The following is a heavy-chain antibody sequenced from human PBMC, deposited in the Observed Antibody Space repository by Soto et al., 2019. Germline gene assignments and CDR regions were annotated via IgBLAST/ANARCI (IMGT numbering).Heavy chain of an antibody. CDR1: GFTFSDSS. V-gene: IGHV3-30-3*01. D-gene: IGHD3-10*01. Sequence: QVQLVESGGGVGQPGRSLTLSCAASGFTFSDSSMHWVRQAPGKGLEWVAVISYDGSNKYYADSVKGRFTISRDNSKNTLDLQMNSLRPEGTAVYYCARETTFYYGSGSYAYYGMDVWGQGTTVAVSS. CDR2: ISYDGSNK. J-gene: IGHJ6*02. CDR3: ARETTFYYGSGSYAYYGMDV.